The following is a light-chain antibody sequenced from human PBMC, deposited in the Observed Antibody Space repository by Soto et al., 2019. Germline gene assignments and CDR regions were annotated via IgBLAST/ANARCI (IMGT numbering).Light chain of an antibody. CDR2: VVS. CDR1: SSDVGGYNY. V-gene: IGLV2-14*01. J-gene: IGLJ3*02. Sequence: QSVLTQPASVSGSPGQSITISCTGTSSDVGGYNYVSWFQQHPGKAPKLMIYVVSNRPSGISNRFSGSKSGNTASLTIAGLPAEDEADYYCRSYTTSSSSVFGGGTKLTGL. CDR3: RSYTTSSSSV.